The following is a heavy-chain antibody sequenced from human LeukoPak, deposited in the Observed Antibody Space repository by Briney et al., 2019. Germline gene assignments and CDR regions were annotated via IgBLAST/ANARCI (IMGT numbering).Heavy chain of an antibody. D-gene: IGHD6-25*01. CDR1: GYAFTGYY. Sequence: ASVKVSCKASGYAFTGYYMHWVRQAPGQGLEWMGWINPNSGGTNYAQKFQGWVTMTRDTSISTAYMELSRLRSDDTAVYYCARESSGRDYDAFDIWGQGTMVTVSS. CDR2: INPNSGGT. V-gene: IGHV1-2*04. J-gene: IGHJ3*02. CDR3: ARESSGRDYDAFDI.